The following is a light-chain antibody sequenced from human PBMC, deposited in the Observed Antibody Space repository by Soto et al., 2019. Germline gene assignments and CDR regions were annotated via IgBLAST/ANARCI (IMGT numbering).Light chain of an antibody. CDR1: SSNIGAGYD. J-gene: IGLJ2*01. Sequence: QPVLTQPPSVSGAPGQRVTISCTGSSSNIGAGYDVNWYQQLPGTAPKLLIYGNTNRPSGVPDRFSGSKSGTSGSLAISGLQTEDEAEYYCQSWDTSLSGSVFGGGTQLTVL. V-gene: IGLV1-40*01. CDR3: QSWDTSLSGSV. CDR2: GNT.